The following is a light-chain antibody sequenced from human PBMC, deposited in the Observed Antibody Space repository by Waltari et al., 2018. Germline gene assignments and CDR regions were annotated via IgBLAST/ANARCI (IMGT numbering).Light chain of an antibody. V-gene: IGKV3-11*01. CDR1: QSVSSY. Sequence: ETVLTQSPATLSWSPGERATLSCRASQSVSSYLAWYQQKPGQAPRLLIYDASNRATGIPARFSGSGSGTDFSLTIDSLEPEDFAVYYCQQRGDWPPWTFGQGTKVEIK. J-gene: IGKJ1*01. CDR3: QQRGDWPPWT. CDR2: DAS.